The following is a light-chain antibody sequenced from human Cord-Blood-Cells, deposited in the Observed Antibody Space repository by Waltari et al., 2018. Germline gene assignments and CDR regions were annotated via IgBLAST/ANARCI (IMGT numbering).Light chain of an antibody. Sequence: QSALTQPASVSGSPGHSITIPCTGSSSDVGRSYLLSWYQQHPGKSPKLMCYEGSKRPSGVSTRFSGSKSGNTASLTISGLQAEDESDYYCCSYAGSSTKVFGGGTKLTVL. CDR1: SSDVGRSYL. CDR3: CSYAGSSTKV. V-gene: IGLV2-23*01. CDR2: EGS. J-gene: IGLJ2*01.